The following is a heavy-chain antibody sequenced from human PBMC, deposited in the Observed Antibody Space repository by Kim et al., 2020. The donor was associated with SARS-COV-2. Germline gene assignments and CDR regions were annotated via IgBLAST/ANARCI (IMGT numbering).Heavy chain of an antibody. CDR3: ARGTWELLHYYYGMDV. D-gene: IGHD1-26*01. Sequence: GGSLRLSCAASGFTFSSYEMNWVRQAPGKGLEWVSYISSSGSTIYYADSVKGRFTISRDNAKNSLYLQMNSLRAEDTAVYYCARGTWELLHYYYGMDVWGQGTTVTVSS. V-gene: IGHV3-48*03. J-gene: IGHJ6*02. CDR2: ISSSGSTI. CDR1: GFTFSSYE.